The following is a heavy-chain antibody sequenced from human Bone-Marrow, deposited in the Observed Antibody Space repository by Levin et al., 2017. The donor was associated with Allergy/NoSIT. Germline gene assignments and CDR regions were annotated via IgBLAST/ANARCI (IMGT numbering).Heavy chain of an antibody. D-gene: IGHD3-22*01. J-gene: IGHJ4*02. CDR2: IYWNDDE. V-gene: IGHV2-5*01. CDR1: GFSLRSNGLG. Sequence: SGPTLVKPTQTLALTCTFSGFSLRSNGLGVGWIRQPPGKALEWLALIYWNDDERSSPSLRGRLSITKDTTKNQVVLTMTNMDPVDTATYYCARVYDRVGYYEYYFDYWGQGTLVTVSS. CDR3: ARVYDRVGYYEYYFDY.